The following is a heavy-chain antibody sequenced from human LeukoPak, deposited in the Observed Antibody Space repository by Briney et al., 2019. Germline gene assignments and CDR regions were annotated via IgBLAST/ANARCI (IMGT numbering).Heavy chain of an antibody. CDR1: GFTFSDYY. CDR2: ISYSGSTI. CDR3: AVAGMTDAFDI. J-gene: IGHJ3*02. Sequence: GGSLRLSCAASGFTFSDYYMSWIRQAPGKGLEWVSYISYSGSTIFYADSVKGRFTISRDNSKNTLYLQMNSLRAEDTAVYYCAVAGMTDAFDIWGQGTMVTVSS. V-gene: IGHV3-11*01. D-gene: IGHD6-19*01.